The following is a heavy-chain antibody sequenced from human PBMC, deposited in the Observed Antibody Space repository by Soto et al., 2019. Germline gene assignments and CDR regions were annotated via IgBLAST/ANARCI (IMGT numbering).Heavy chain of an antibody. D-gene: IGHD1-26*01. CDR2: VNGDGSEK. CDR1: GFTFSSYY. Sequence: EVQLVESGGGLVQHGGSIRLSCAASGFTFSSYYMSWVRQALGKGLEWVANVNGDGSEKYYVDSVKGRFTVSRDNAKHSLYLQMNSLRPEDTAVYDCAKGGGAGSDYWGQGTLVTVSS. V-gene: IGHV3-7*01. J-gene: IGHJ4*02. CDR3: AKGGGAGSDY.